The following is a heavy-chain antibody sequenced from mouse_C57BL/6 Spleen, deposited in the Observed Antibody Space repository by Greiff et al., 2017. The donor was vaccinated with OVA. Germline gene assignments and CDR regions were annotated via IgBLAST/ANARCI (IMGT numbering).Heavy chain of an antibody. CDR2: IDPSDSET. J-gene: IGHJ4*01. V-gene: IGHV1-52*01. Sequence: VQLQQPGAELVRPGSSVKLSCKASGYTFTSYWMHWVKQRPIQGLEWIGNIDPSDSETHYNQKFKDKATLTVDKSSSTAYMQLSSLTSEDSAVYYCARYPYYGSSDYAMDYWGQGTSVTVSS. D-gene: IGHD1-1*01. CDR3: ARYPYYGSSDYAMDY. CDR1: GYTFTSYW.